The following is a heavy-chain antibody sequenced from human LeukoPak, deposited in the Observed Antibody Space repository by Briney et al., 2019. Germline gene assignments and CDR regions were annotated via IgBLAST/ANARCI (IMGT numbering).Heavy chain of an antibody. V-gene: IGHV4-59*01. D-gene: IGHD4-17*01. CDR1: GGSISSYY. Sequence: SETLSLTCTVSGGSISSYYWSWIRQPPGKGLEWTGYTYYSGSTNYNPSLKSRVTISVDTSKNQFSLKLSSVTAADTAVYYCARAGDYGENAFDIWGQGTMVTVSS. J-gene: IGHJ3*02. CDR3: ARAGDYGENAFDI. CDR2: TYYSGST.